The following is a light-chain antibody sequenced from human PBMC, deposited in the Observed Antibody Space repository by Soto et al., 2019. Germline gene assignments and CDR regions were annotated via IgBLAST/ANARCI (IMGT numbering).Light chain of an antibody. CDR2: GAS. CDR3: QQYGSSPVA. J-gene: IGKJ1*01. Sequence: EFALTQSPGTLSLSPGERATLSCRASQTVSSSYLAWYQQKPGQAPRLLIYGASSRATGIPDRFSGSGSGTDFTLTISRLEPEDFAVYYCQQYGSSPVAFGQGTKVDIK. V-gene: IGKV3-20*01. CDR1: QTVSSSY.